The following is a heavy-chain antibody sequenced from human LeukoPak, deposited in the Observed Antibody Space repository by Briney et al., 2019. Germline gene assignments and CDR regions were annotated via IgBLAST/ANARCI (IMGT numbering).Heavy chain of an antibody. V-gene: IGHV4-59*11. D-gene: IGHD3-10*01. J-gene: IGHJ4*02. CDR1: GGSFNSHY. CDR3: ASRPADTTWYGVFDY. CDR2: IFNTGNT. Sequence: SETLSLTCSVSGGSFNSHYWSWIRQPPGKRLEWIGYIFNTGNTNYNPSLASRVTMSVDTSRAQFFLRLSPVTAADTAIYYCASRPADTTWYGVFDYWSQGTLVTASS.